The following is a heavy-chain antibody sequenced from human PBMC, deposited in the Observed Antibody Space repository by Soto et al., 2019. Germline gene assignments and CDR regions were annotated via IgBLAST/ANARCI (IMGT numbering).Heavy chain of an antibody. CDR3: ARGGYCSGGSCRDWYFDL. V-gene: IGHV3-21*01. CDR2: ISSSSSYI. D-gene: IGHD2-15*01. CDR1: GFTFSSYS. Sequence: EVQLVESGGGLVKPGGSLRLSCAASGFTFSSYSMNWVRQAPGQGLEWVSSISSSSSYIYYADSVKGRFTISRDNAKNSLYLQMNSLRAEDTAVYYCARGGYCSGGSCRDWYFDLWGRGTLVTVSS. J-gene: IGHJ2*01.